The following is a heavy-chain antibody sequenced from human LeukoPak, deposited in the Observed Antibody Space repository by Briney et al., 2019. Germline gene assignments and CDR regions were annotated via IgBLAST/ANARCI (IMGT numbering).Heavy chain of an antibody. Sequence: GGSLRLSCAASGFTFSSYSMSWVRQAPGKGLEWVSSISSSSSYIYYADSVKGRFTISRDNAKNSLYLQMNSLRAEDTAVYYCARDEIRLFNYGMDVWGQGTTVTVSS. CDR2: ISSSSSYI. CDR3: ARDEIRLFNYGMDV. V-gene: IGHV3-21*01. D-gene: IGHD2-21*01. CDR1: GFTFSSYS. J-gene: IGHJ6*02.